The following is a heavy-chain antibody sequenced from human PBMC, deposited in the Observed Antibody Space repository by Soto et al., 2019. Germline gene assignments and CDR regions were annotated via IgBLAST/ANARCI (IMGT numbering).Heavy chain of an antibody. D-gene: IGHD6-19*01. Sequence: SGPTLVNPTQTLTLTCTFSGFSLSTSGMCVSWIRQPPGKAPEWLALIDWDDDKYYSTSLKTRLTISKDTSKNQVVLTMTNMDPVDTATYYCARTHSRGSYSSGWYYFDYWGQGTLVTVSS. CDR2: IDWDDDK. V-gene: IGHV2-70*01. CDR3: ARTHSRGSYSSGWYYFDY. CDR1: GFSLSTSGMC. J-gene: IGHJ4*02.